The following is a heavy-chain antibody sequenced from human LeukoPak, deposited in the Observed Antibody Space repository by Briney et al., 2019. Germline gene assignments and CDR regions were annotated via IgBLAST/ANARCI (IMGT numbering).Heavy chain of an antibody. D-gene: IGHD3-10*01. V-gene: IGHV1-24*01. CDR1: GYTLTELS. J-gene: IGHJ3*02. CDR2: FDPEDGET. Sequence: GPVKVSCKVSGYTLTELSMHWVRQAPGKGLAWMGGFDPEDGETIYAQKFQGRVTMTEDTSTDTAYMELSSLRSEDTAVYYCATQKSQLLWFGELPIWGQGTMVTVSS. CDR3: ATQKSQLLWFGELPI.